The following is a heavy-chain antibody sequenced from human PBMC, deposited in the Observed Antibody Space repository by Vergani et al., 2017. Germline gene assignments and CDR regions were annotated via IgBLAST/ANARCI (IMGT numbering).Heavy chain of an antibody. CDR2: ISGSGGST. CDR1: GFTFSSYA. J-gene: IGHJ5*02. D-gene: IGHD3-9*01. V-gene: IGHV3-23*01. Sequence: EVQLLESGGGLVQPGGSLRLSCAASGFTFSSYAMSWVRQAPGKGLEWVSAISGSGGSTYYADSVKGRFTITRDNSKNTLYLQMNSLRAEDTAVYYCAKDKDPYDWLLSGATRKNWFDPWGQGTLVTVSS. CDR3: AKDKDPYDWLLSGATRKNWFDP.